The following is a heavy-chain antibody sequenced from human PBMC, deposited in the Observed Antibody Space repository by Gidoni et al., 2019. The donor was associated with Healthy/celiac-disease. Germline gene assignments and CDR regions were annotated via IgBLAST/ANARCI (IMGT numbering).Heavy chain of an antibody. V-gene: IGHV3-74*01. CDR2: INSDGSST. J-gene: IGHJ4*02. Sequence: EVQLVESGGGLVQPGGSLRLSCAASGFTFSSYWMHWVRQAPGKGLVWVSRINSDGSSTSYADSVKGRFTISRDNAKNTLYLQMNSLRAEDTAVYYCARDLAEMATIGALSYWGQGTLVTVSS. CDR3: ARDLAEMATIGALSY. D-gene: IGHD5-12*01. CDR1: GFTFSSYW.